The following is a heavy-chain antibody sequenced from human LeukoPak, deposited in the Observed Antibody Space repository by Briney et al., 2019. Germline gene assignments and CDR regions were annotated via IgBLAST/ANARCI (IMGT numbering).Heavy chain of an antibody. D-gene: IGHD3-10*01. CDR2: ISSGSGYI. CDR1: GFTSSSYG. Sequence: GGSLRLSCAASGFTSSSYGFNWVRQAPGKWLEWVSSISSGSGYIYYADSVKGRFTISRDNAQNSLYLQMNSLRAEDTAVYYCARELISSGSLDYWGQGTLVTVSS. V-gene: IGHV3-21*01. J-gene: IGHJ4*02. CDR3: ARELISSGSLDY.